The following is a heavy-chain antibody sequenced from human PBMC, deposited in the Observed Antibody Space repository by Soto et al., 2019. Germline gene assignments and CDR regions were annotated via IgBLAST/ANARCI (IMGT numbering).Heavy chain of an antibody. D-gene: IGHD6-13*01. Sequence: PGESLKISCKGPGYSFTSYWIGWVRQMPGKGLEWMGIIYPGDSDTRYSPSFQGQVTISADKSISTAYLQWSSLKASDTAMYYCARLGLAISAAEFAGDYYGMDVWGQGTTVTVSS. CDR1: GYSFTSYW. J-gene: IGHJ6*02. V-gene: IGHV5-51*01. CDR2: IYPGDSDT. CDR3: ARLGLAISAAEFAGDYYGMDV.